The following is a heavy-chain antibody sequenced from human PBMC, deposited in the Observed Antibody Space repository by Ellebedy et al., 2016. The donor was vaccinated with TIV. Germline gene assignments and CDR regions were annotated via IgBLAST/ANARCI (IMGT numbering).Heavy chain of an antibody. V-gene: IGHV3-7*01. J-gene: IGHJ4*02. D-gene: IGHD4-17*01. CDR2: INEDGSGK. Sequence: GGSLRLXXAASGFTFSRYWLTWVRQAPGKVLEWVANINEDGSGKYYVDSVKGRFTISRDNAKNSLYLQMNSLRAEDTAVYYCARTGEDYWGQGTLVTVSS. CDR3: ARTGEDY. CDR1: GFTFSRYW.